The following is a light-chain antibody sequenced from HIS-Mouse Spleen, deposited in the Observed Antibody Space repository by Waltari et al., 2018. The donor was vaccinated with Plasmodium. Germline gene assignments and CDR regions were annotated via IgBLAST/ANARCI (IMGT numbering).Light chain of an antibody. Sequence: QSVLTQPPSVSGAPGQRVTISCTGSSSNIGAGYDVHWYQQLPGTAPNLLIYGTSSRPSGVPDRFSGSKSGPSASLAITGLQAEDEADYYCQSYDSSLSGSVFGGGTKLTVL. CDR3: QSYDSSLSGSV. V-gene: IGLV1-40*01. CDR1: SSNIGAGYD. J-gene: IGLJ2*01. CDR2: GTS.